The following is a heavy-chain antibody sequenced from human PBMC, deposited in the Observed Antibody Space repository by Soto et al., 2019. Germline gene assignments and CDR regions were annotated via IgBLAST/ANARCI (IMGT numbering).Heavy chain of an antibody. Sequence: SETLSLTCAVSGGSISSSHWWSWVRQPPGKELEWIGEIHHSGNSNYNPSLESRVTMSVDKSKNQFSLTLTSVTAADTAVYYCASLWFGELLKEGSWSDPWGQGTLVTVSS. CDR2: IHHSGNS. V-gene: IGHV4-4*02. D-gene: IGHD3-10*01. J-gene: IGHJ5*02. CDR3: ASLWFGELLKEGSWSDP. CDR1: GGSISSSHW.